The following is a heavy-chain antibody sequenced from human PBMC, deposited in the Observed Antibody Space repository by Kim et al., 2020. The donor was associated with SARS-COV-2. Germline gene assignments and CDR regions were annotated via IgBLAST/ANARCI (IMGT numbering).Heavy chain of an antibody. CDR2: ISYDGSNK. V-gene: IGHV3-33*05. CDR3: ARAAYGSGSYYLGAFDI. CDR1: GFTFSSYG. D-gene: IGHD3-10*01. J-gene: IGHJ3*02. Sequence: GGSLRLSCAASGFTFSSYGMHWVRQAPGKGLEWVAVISYDGSNKYYADSVKGRFTISRDNSKNTLYLQMNSLRAEDTAVYYCARAAYGSGSYYLGAFDIWGQGTMVTVSS.